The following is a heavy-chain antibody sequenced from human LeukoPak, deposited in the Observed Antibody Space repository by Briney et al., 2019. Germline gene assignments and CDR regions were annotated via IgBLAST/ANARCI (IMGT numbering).Heavy chain of an antibody. CDR1: GYTFTGYH. V-gene: IGHV1-2*06. J-gene: IGHJ6*03. CDR3: ARRIVGAAYYYMDV. D-gene: IGHD1-26*01. Sequence: GASVKVSCKASGYTFTGYHIHWVRQAPGQGLEWMGRINPYSGDTNFAQKFQGRVTMTRDTSITTAYMDLSSLTPDDTAVYYCARRIVGAAYYYMDVWGKGTTVTVSS. CDR2: INPYSGDT.